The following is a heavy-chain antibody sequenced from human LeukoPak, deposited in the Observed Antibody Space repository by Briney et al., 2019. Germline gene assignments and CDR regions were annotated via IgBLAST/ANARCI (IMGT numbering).Heavy chain of an antibody. J-gene: IGHJ4*02. CDR3: ARGDLEWLFFDY. Sequence: SETLSLTCSVSGVSISSYYWSWIRQPPGKELEWIGYIYYSGSTNYNPSLKSRVTISVDTSKNQFSLKLSSVTAADTAVYYCARGDLEWLFFDYWGQGTLVTVSS. CDR1: GVSISSYY. V-gene: IGHV4-59*01. CDR2: IYYSGST. D-gene: IGHD3-3*01.